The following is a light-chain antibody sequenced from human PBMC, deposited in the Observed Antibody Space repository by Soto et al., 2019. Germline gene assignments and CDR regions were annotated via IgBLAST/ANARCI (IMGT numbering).Light chain of an antibody. CDR2: EAS. Sequence: IHMTQSPSTLSASVGDRVTITCRASQNINSWLAWYQQKPGKAPKLLIYEASSLEKGVPARFGGSGSGTEFTLTISSLQPDDFATYYCQQYNVYSWTFGQGTKFDIK. V-gene: IGKV1-5*03. CDR1: QNINSW. CDR3: QQYNVYSWT. J-gene: IGKJ1*01.